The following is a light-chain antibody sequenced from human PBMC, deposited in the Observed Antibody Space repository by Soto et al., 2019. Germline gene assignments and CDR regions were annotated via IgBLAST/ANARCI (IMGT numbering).Light chain of an antibody. Sequence: DTVLIQSPATLSLSPGEGATLSCRASHTVANFLAWYQHKAGQAPRLLIYDVSNRATGIPARFSGSGSGTDFTLTISSLEPDDFAVYYCQQRANWPPTFGGGTNVEIK. V-gene: IGKV3-11*01. CDR1: HTVANF. CDR3: QQRANWPPT. CDR2: DVS. J-gene: IGKJ4*01.